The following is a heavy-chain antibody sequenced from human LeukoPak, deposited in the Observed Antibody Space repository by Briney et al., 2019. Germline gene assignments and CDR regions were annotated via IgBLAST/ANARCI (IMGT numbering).Heavy chain of an antibody. Sequence: PGGSLRLSCAASGFTVSSNYMSWVRQAPGKGLEWVSVIYSGGSTYYADSVKGRFTISRDNSKNTLYLRMNSLRAEDTAVYYCASIAVAGTRVNWGQGTLVTVSS. CDR2: IYSGGST. V-gene: IGHV3-66*01. D-gene: IGHD6-19*01. CDR3: ASIAVAGTRVN. J-gene: IGHJ4*02. CDR1: GFTVSSNY.